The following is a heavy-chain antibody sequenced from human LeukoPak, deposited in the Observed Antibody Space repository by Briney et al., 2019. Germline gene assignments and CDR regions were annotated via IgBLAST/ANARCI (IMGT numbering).Heavy chain of an antibody. D-gene: IGHD1-26*01. CDR2: ISGSGGST. V-gene: IGHV3-23*01. CDR1: GFTFSIYA. CDR3: AKVEVGATKRYYSDY. J-gene: IGHJ4*02. Sequence: GGSLRLSCAAAGFTFSIYAMSWVRQAPGKGLEWVSAISGSGGSTYYADSVKGRFTISRDNSKNTLYLQMNSLRAEDTAVYYCAKVEVGATKRYYSDYWGQGTLVTVSS.